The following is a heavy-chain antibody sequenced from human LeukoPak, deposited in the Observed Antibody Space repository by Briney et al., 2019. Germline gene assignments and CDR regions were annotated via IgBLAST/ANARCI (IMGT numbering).Heavy chain of an antibody. Sequence: SVNVSCKASGGTFSNYAFSWVRQTPGEGLEWMGGIIPILTRPNYAQKFQGRVTITADESTSTAYMELSSLRSEDTAVYYCARDPWNLGAGTPRKLGYYYMDVWGKGTTVTVSS. CDR1: GGTFSNYA. CDR3: ARDPWNLGAGTPRKLGYYYMDV. CDR2: IIPILTRP. D-gene: IGHD1-7*01. J-gene: IGHJ6*03. V-gene: IGHV1-69*10.